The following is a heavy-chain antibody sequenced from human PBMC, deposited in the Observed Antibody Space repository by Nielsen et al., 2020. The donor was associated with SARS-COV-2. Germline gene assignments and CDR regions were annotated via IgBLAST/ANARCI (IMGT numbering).Heavy chain of an antibody. J-gene: IGHJ3*02. CDR2: IWYDGSNK. CDR3: ARDQWSLDIAVAEGYAFDI. V-gene: IGHV3-33*01. CDR1: GFTFSSYG. D-gene: IGHD6-19*01. Sequence: GESLKISCAASGFTFSSYGMHWVRQAPGKGLEWVAVIWYDGSNKYYADSVKGRFTISRDNSKNTLYLQMNSLRAGDTAVYYCARDQWSLDIAVAEGYAFDIWGQGTMVTVSS.